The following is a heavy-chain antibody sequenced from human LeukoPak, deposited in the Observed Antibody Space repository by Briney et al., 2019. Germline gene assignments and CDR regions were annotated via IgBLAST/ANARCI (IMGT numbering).Heavy chain of an antibody. CDR2: IYYSGST. Sequence: SETLSLTCTVSGGSISSSSYYWGWIRQPPGKGLEWIGYIYYSGSTYYNPSLKSRVTISVDTSKNQFSLKLSSVTAADTAVYYCARTDTAMAPFDYWGQGTLVTVSS. CDR1: GGSISSSSYY. V-gene: IGHV4-31*03. CDR3: ARTDTAMAPFDY. D-gene: IGHD5-18*01. J-gene: IGHJ4*02.